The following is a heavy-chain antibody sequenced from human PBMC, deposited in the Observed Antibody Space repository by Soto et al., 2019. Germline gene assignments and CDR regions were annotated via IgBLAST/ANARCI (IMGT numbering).Heavy chain of an antibody. Sequence: EVQLVESGGVVIQPGGSVRLSCAASGFSFSTFSMSWVRQAPGKGLEWVAYISSRSSTVHYAESVKGRFNISRDNTKKSLYLQVNTVRADDTAVYYCARRGGNGYSTYWYFDLWGRGTLLTVSS. V-gene: IGHV3-48*04. CDR1: GFSFSTFS. CDR2: ISSRSSTV. J-gene: IGHJ2*01. CDR3: ARRGGNGYSTYWYFDL. D-gene: IGHD5-12*01.